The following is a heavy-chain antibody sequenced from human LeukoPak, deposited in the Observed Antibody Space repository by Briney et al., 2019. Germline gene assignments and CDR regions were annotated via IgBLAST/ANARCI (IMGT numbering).Heavy chain of an antibody. CDR2: IKEDGTET. CDR3: AKEGRSLQTY. CDR1: GFMFSSNW. D-gene: IGHD5-24*01. V-gene: IGHV3-7*03. Sequence: HSGGSLRLSCAASGFMFSSNWMSWVRLAPGKGLEWVANIKEDGTETYYVDSVKGRFTISRDNAENSLYLQMNSLRVEDTAVYYCAKEGRSLQTYWGQGTLVTVSS. J-gene: IGHJ4*02.